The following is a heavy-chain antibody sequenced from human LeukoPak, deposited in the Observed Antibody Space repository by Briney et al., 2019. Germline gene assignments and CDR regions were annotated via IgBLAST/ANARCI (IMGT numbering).Heavy chain of an antibody. V-gene: IGHV3-48*03. D-gene: IGHD3-10*01. Sequence: GGSLRLSCAASGFTFSSYGMNWVRQAPGKGLEWVSYISSSGSTIYYADSVKGRFTISRDNAKNSLYLQMNSLRAEDTAVYYCASQGYYYGSGSYYFDYWGQGTLVTVSS. CDR2: ISSSGSTI. J-gene: IGHJ4*02. CDR1: GFTFSSYG. CDR3: ASQGYYYGSGSYYFDY.